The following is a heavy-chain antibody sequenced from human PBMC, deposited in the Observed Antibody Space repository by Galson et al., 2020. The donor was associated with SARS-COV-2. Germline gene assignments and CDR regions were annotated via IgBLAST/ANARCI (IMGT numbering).Heavy chain of an antibody. J-gene: IGHJ6*02. V-gene: IGHV1-18*01. CDR2: ISAYNGNT. CDR1: GYTFTSYG. D-gene: IGHD2-15*01. CDR3: ARRAGTSGDYGMDV. Sequence: GESLKISCKASGYTFTSYGISWVRQAPGQGLEWMGWISAYNGNTNYAQKLQGRVTMTTDTSTSTAYMELRSLRSDDTAVYYCARRAGTSGDYGMDVWGQGTTVTVSS.